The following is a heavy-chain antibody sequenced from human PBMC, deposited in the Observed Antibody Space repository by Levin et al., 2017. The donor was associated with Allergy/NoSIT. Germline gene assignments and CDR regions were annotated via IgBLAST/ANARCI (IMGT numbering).Heavy chain of an antibody. J-gene: IGHJ4*02. CDR1: GGSISGGGYH. Sequence: SETLSLTCTVSGGSISGGGYHWTWXXXHPEKGLEWIGYIYYSGSTFYNPSLKSRLMISVDTSKNQFSLNVSSVTAADTAVYYCAREDGSTFDFWGQGALVTVAS. CDR2: IYYSGST. CDR3: AREDGSTFDF. D-gene: IGHD2-2*03. V-gene: IGHV4-31*03.